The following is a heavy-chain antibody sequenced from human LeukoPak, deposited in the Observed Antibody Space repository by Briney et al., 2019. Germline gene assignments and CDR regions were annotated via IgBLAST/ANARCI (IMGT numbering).Heavy chain of an antibody. CDR3: ARRDPFDY. CDR1: GGSFSGYY. J-gene: IGHJ4*02. CDR2: ISSDSGTL. Sequence: LSLTCAVYGGSFSGYYWSWIRQAPGKGLEWISFISSDSGTLYYADSVKGRFTISRDNAANSLYLQMNNLRDEDTAVYYCARRDPFDYWGQGTMVTVSS. V-gene: IGHV3-11*04.